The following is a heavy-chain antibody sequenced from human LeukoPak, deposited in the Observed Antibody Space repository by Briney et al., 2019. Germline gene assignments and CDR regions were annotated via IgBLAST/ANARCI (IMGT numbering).Heavy chain of an antibody. CDR3: ARSRGTFYYYSYMDV. CDR2: ISYDGSNK. Sequence: PGRSLRLSCAASGFTFSSYAMHWVRQAPGKGLEWVAVISYDGSNKYYADSVKGRFTISRDNSKNTLYLQMNSLRAEDTAVYYCARSRGTFYYYSYMDVGGKGTPVTVS. V-gene: IGHV3-30*01. CDR1: GFTFSSYA. D-gene: IGHD6-25*01. J-gene: IGHJ6*03.